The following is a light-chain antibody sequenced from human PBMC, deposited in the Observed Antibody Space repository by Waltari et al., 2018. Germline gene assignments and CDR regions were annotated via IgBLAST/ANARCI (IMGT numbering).Light chain of an antibody. CDR2: AAS. V-gene: IGKV1-39*01. J-gene: IGKJ2*01. CDR1: QRISNV. Sequence: DIQMTQSPSSLSASVGYRVTITCRASQRISNVLNWYQQKPGKAPKLLIYAASSLQSGVPSRFSASGSGTDFTLTISSLQPEDFATYFCQQTYSPPPYTFGQGTRLEIK. CDR3: QQTYSPPPYT.